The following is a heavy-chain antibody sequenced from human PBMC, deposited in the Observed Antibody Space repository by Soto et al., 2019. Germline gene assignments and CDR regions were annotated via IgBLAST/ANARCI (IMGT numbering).Heavy chain of an antibody. V-gene: IGHV3-15*01. D-gene: IGHD3-22*01. CDR3: SALPNSYYYDSSGYYRFDY. Sequence: PGGSLRLSCAASGFTFSNAWMSWVRQAPGKGLEWVGRIKSKTDGGTTDYAAPVKGRFTISRDDSKNTLYLQMNSLKTEDTAVYYCSALPNSYYYDSSGYYRFDYWGQGTLVTVSS. CDR1: GFTFSNAW. J-gene: IGHJ4*02. CDR2: IKSKTDGGTT.